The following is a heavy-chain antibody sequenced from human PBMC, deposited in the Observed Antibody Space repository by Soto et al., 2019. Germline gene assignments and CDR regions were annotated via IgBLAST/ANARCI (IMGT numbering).Heavy chain of an antibody. J-gene: IGHJ6*02. CDR3: ARHEPITVLGVVITAGMDV. CDR2: IYPADSDT. CDR1: GDTFSSYW. D-gene: IGHD3-3*01. Sequence: EVQLVQSGAEVKKPGESLKISCKASGDTFSSYWIAWVRQMPGKALEWMGVIYPADSDTRYSPSFEGHVAISAAKSIGTAYLEWGSLKASDTAIYFCARHEPITVLGVVITAGMDVWGQGTAVTVSS. V-gene: IGHV5-51*01.